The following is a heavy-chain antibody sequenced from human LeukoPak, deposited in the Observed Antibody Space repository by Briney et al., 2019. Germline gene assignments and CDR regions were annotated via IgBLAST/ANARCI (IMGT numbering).Heavy chain of an antibody. D-gene: IGHD2-2*01. J-gene: IGHJ5*02. CDR3: AKVKSSLPVVGA. CDR1: GFMFRSSS. Sequence: PGGSLRLSCAASGFMFRSSSMSWVRQAPGKGLEWVSSISGVGDITHYAESVQGRFTISRDNSGNTLYVQMNSLRVDDTAVYYCAKVKSSLPVVGAWGQGTLVTVSS. CDR2: ISGVGDIT. V-gene: IGHV3-23*01.